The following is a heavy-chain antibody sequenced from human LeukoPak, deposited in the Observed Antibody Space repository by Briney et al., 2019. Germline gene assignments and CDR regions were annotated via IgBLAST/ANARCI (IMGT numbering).Heavy chain of an antibody. J-gene: IGHJ4*02. CDR1: GGSFSGYY. CDR2: INHSGST. D-gene: IGHD6-13*01. V-gene: IGHV4-34*01. CDR3: ARAWRRRAAAGTPFDY. Sequence: SETLSLTCAVYGGSFSGYYWSWIRQPPGKGLEWIGEINHSGSTNYNPSLKSRVTISVDTSKNQFSLKLSSVTAADTAVYYCARAWRRRAAAGTPFDYWGQGTLVTVSS.